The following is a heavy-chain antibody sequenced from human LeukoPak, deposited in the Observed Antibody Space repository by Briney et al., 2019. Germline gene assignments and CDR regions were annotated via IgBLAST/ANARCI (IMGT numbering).Heavy chain of an antibody. CDR3: VKDTPAAVRFGELSPWNWFDP. V-gene: IGHV3-64D*09. D-gene: IGHD3-10*01. Sequence: GGSLRLSCSASGFILRSHAMHWVRQAPGKGLEYVSTISSNGGSTYYADSVKGRFTISRDNSKNTLYLQMSSLRAEDTAVYYCVKDTPAAVRFGELSPWNWFDPWGQGTLVSVSS. CDR1: GFILRSHA. CDR2: ISSNGGST. J-gene: IGHJ5*02.